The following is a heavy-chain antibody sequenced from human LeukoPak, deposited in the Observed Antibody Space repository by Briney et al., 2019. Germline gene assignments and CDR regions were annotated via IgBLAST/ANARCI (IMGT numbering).Heavy chain of an antibody. CDR2: IWYDGSKK. CDR1: AFTFSSNG. J-gene: IGHJ4*02. V-gene: IGHV3-33*01. D-gene: IGHD6-19*01. Sequence: GGYLRLSCAASAFTFSSNGMHWVRQAPGKGLEWVAVIWYDGSKKYYTDSVKGRFTISRDNSKNTLYLQLNSLRAEDTAMYCCARVSSSGWYVEYWGQGTLVTVSS. CDR3: ARVSSSGWYVEY.